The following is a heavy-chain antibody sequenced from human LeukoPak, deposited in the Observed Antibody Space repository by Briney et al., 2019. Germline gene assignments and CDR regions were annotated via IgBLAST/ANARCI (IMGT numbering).Heavy chain of an antibody. CDR3: AKDQYKWAAADFDY. D-gene: IGHD1-20*01. Sequence: PGRSLRLSCAASGFIFSNYGMHWVRKAPGKGLEWVAFIRYDGNNKYYADSVKGRFTISRDNSKNTLYLQMNSLRAEDTAVYYCAKDQYKWAAADFDYWGQGTLVTVYS. CDR2: IRYDGNNK. J-gene: IGHJ4*02. CDR1: GFIFSNYG. V-gene: IGHV3-30*02.